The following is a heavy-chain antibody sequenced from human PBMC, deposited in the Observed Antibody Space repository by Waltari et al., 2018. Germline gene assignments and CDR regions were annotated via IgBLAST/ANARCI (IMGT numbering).Heavy chain of an antibody. J-gene: IGHJ4*02. Sequence: QVQLQESGPGLVKPSETLSLTCAVSGYSISSGSYWGWIRKPPGKGREWIGSSYHSGSTYYNPSLKSRVTISVDTSKNQFSLKLSSVTAADTAVYYCARLGEYSSSRPFYWGQGTLVTVSS. D-gene: IGHD6-6*01. CDR2: SYHSGST. CDR1: GYSISSGSY. V-gene: IGHV4-38-2*01. CDR3: ARLGEYSSSRPFY.